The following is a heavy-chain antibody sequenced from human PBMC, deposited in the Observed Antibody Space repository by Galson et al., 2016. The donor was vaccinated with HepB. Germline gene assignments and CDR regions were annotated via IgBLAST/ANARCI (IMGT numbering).Heavy chain of an antibody. Sequence: SLRLSCAASGFTFSLHTMHWVRQGPGKGLQYVAAINAYGDNTYYADSVSGRFTVSRDNSKNTLYLQMRSLRPEDTAVYYCLKGRWELPDFDIWGQGTVVTVSS. J-gene: IGHJ3*02. V-gene: IGHV3-64D*06. CDR3: LKGRWELPDFDI. CDR1: GFTFSLHT. D-gene: IGHD1-26*01. CDR2: INAYGDNT.